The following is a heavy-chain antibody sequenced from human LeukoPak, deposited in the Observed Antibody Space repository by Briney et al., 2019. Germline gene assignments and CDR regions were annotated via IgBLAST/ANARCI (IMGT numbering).Heavy chain of an antibody. Sequence: GGSLRLSCAASGFTFNSYSMNWVRQAPGKGLEWVSSISSSSSYIYYADSVKGRFTISRDNAKNSLYLQMNSLRAEDTAVYYCASGYYYDNSGFQSHAFDIWGQGTMVTVSS. V-gene: IGHV3-21*01. CDR1: GFTFNSYS. CDR2: ISSSSSYI. CDR3: ASGYYYDNSGFQSHAFDI. J-gene: IGHJ3*02. D-gene: IGHD3-22*01.